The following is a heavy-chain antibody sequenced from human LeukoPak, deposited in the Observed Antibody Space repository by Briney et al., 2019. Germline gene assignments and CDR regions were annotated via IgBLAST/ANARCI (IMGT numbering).Heavy chain of an antibody. D-gene: IGHD7-27*01. J-gene: IGHJ4*02. CDR3: ARDRTGDVDY. Sequence: KPSETLSLTCAVSGGSISSGGYSWSWIRQPPGKGLEWIGYIYYSGSTYYNPSLKSRVTISVDTSKNQFSLKLSSVTAADTAVYYCARDRTGDVDYWGQGTLVTVSS. CDR1: GGSISSGGYS. CDR2: IYYSGST. V-gene: IGHV4-30-2*05.